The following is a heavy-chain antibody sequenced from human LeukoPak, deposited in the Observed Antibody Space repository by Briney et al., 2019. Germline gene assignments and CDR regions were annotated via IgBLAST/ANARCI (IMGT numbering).Heavy chain of an antibody. Sequence: GGSLRLSCAASVFTFSSYGMHLVRQAPGKGLEWVAVIWYDGSNKYYADSVKGRFTISRDNSKNTLYLQMNSLRAEDTAVYYCARVTIFGVVSPYDAFDIWGQGTMVTVSS. CDR1: VFTFSSYG. D-gene: IGHD3-3*01. CDR3: ARVTIFGVVSPYDAFDI. V-gene: IGHV3-33*01. J-gene: IGHJ3*02. CDR2: IWYDGSNK.